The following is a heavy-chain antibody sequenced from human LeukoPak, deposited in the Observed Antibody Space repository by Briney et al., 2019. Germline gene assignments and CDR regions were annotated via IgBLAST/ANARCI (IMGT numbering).Heavy chain of an antibody. Sequence: SGGSLRLSCAASGFTFSSYAMSWVRQAPGKGLEWVSAISGSGGSTYYADSVKGRFTIPRDNSKNTLYLQMNSLRAEDTAVYYCAKGNSEIQVWFRSDYYFDYWGQGTLVTVSS. CDR2: ISGSGGST. D-gene: IGHD5-18*01. CDR3: AKGNSEIQVWFRSDYYFDY. J-gene: IGHJ4*02. V-gene: IGHV3-23*01. CDR1: GFTFSSYA.